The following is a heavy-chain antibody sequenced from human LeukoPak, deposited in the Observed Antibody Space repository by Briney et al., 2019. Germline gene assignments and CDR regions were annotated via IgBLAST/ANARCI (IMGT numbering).Heavy chain of an antibody. CDR3: ARDKSSGYVDY. CDR2: IWDDGSNK. CDR1: GFTFSSYG. D-gene: IGHD3-22*01. J-gene: IGHJ4*02. Sequence: GGSLRLSCAASGFTFSSYGMHWVRQAPGKGLEGVAVIWDDGSNKYYADSVKGRFTISRDNSKNTLYLQMNSLRVEDTAVYYCARDKSSGYVDYWGQGTLVTVSS. V-gene: IGHV3-33*01.